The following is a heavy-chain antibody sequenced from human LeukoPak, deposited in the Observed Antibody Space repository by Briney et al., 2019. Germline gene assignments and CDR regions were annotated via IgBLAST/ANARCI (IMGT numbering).Heavy chain of an antibody. CDR2: IYNSGST. D-gene: IGHD3-3*01. Sequence: SETLSLTCTVSGGSISSYYWGWIRQPPGKGLEWIGYIYNSGSTNYNPSLKSRVTISVDTSKNQFSLKLSSVTAADTAVYYCARGPDFWSGYYFDYWGQGTLVTVSS. V-gene: IGHV4-59*12. J-gene: IGHJ4*02. CDR3: ARGPDFWSGYYFDY. CDR1: GGSISSYY.